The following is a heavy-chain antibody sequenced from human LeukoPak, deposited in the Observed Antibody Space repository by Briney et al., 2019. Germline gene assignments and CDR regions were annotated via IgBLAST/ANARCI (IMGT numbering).Heavy chain of an antibody. CDR1: GFTFSTYN. CDR3: ARDLLGWELHYFDF. J-gene: IGHJ4*02. CDR2: ISGSSSYI. D-gene: IGHD1-26*01. Sequence: GGSLRLSCAASGFTFSTYNMNWVRQAPGKGLEWVSSISGSSSYIYYADSVKGRFSISRDNAKNSLYLQMNSLRAEDTAVYYCARDLLGWELHYFDFWGQGTLVTVSS. V-gene: IGHV3-21*01.